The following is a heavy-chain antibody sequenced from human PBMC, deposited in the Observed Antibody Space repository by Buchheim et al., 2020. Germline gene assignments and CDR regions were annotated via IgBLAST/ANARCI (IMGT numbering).Heavy chain of an antibody. Sequence: EVQLVESGGGLVKPGGSLRLSCAASGFTFSSYSMNWVRQAPGKGLEWVSSIRSSSRYIYYADPWKGRFTISRDNAKNSLYLQMNSLRAEDTAVYYCAREPFLLWFGEFDDWGQGTL. CDR3: AREPFLLWFGEFDD. CDR1: GFTFSSYS. V-gene: IGHV3-21*01. D-gene: IGHD3-10*01. J-gene: IGHJ5*02. CDR2: IRSSSRYI.